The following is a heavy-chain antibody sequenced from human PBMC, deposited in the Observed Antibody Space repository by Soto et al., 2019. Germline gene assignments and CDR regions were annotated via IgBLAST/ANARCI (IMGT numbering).Heavy chain of an antibody. V-gene: IGHV4-31*03. J-gene: IGHJ5*02. Sequence: QVQLQESGPGLVKPSQTLSLTCTVSGGSISSGGYYWSWIRQHPGKGLEWIGYIYCSGSTYYNPSLKSRVTISVDTSKNQFSLKLSSVTAADTAVYYCARVDLGGSGRDNWFDPWGQGTLVTVSS. CDR2: IYCSGST. CDR1: GGSISSGGYY. D-gene: IGHD3-10*01. CDR3: ARVDLGGSGRDNWFDP.